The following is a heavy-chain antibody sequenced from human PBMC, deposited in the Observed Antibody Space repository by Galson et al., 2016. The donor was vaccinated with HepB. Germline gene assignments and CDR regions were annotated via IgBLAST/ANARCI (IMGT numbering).Heavy chain of an antibody. CDR1: GFTFSSYG. CDR2: IWYDGSNK. D-gene: IGHD1-26*01. CDR3: AKTSGSYYFNAFDI. J-gene: IGHJ3*02. Sequence: SLRLSCAAFGFTFSSYGMHWVRQAPGKGLEWVAVIWYDGSNKYYADSVKGRFTISRDNSKNTLYLQMNSLRAEDTAVYYCAKTSGSYYFNAFDIWGQGTMVTVSS. V-gene: IGHV3-33*06.